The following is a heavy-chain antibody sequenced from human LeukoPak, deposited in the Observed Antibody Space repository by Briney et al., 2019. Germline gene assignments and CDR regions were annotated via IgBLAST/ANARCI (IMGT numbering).Heavy chain of an antibody. D-gene: IGHD3-22*01. CDR3: ARAFNYYDSSGYPAYYFDY. CDR1: GYTFTSYG. V-gene: IGHV1-18*01. CDR2: ISAYNGNT. Sequence: ASVKVSCKASGYTFTSYGISWVRQAPGQGLEWMGWISAYNGNTNYAQKLQGRVTMTTDTSTSTAYMELRSLGSDDTAVYYCARAFNYYDSSGYPAYYFDYWGQGTLVTVSS. J-gene: IGHJ4*02.